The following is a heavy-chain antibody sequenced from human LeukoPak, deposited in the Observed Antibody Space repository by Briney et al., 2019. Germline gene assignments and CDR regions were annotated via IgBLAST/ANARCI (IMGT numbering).Heavy chain of an antibody. V-gene: IGHV3-21*01. J-gene: IGHJ4*02. D-gene: IGHD2-8*02. Sequence: GGSLRLSCAASGFTFSTYSMNWVRQAPGKGLEWVSSISSSSSYIYYADSVKGRFTISRDNTKNSLYLQMNSLRAEDTAVYYCARDSPYGTAGYWGQGTLVTVSS. CDR1: GFTFSTYS. CDR3: ARDSPYGTAGY. CDR2: ISSSSSYI.